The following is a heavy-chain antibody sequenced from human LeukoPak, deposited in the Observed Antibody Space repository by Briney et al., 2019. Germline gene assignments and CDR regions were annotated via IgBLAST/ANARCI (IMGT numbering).Heavy chain of an antibody. CDR2: INAGNGNT. CDR1: GYTFTSYA. V-gene: IGHV1-3*01. CDR3: ARGDDLGTCPPLCYYYGMDV. D-gene: IGHD1-7*01. Sequence: ASVKVSCKAFGYTFTSYAMHWVRQAPGQRLEWMGWINAGNGNTKYSQKFQGRVTITRDTSASTAYMELSSLRSEDTAVYYCARGDDLGTCPPLCYYYGMDVWGQGTTVTVSS. J-gene: IGHJ6*02.